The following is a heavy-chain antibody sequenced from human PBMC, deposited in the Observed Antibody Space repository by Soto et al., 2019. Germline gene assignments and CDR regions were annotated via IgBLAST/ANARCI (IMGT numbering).Heavy chain of an antibody. CDR1: GGSISSSSYY. J-gene: IGHJ6*02. V-gene: IGHV4-39*01. CDR3: AGAVAGTTYYYYYGMDV. Sequence: SETLSLTCTVSGGSISSSSYYWGWIRQPPGKGLEWIGSIYYSGSTYYNPSLKSRVTISVDTSKNQFSLKLSSATAADTAVYYCAGAVAGTTYYYYYGMDVWGQGTTVTVSS. CDR2: IYYSGST. D-gene: IGHD6-19*01.